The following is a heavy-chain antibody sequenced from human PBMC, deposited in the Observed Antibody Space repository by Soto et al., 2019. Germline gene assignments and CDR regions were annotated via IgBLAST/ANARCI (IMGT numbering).Heavy chain of an antibody. CDR1: GFNFSNYA. J-gene: IGHJ4*02. CDR2: ISANSGTT. D-gene: IGHD3-3*01. Sequence: EVQLLESGGDFKQPGGSLRLSCEGSGFNFSNYALNWVRQAPGKRLEWVSVISANSGTTYYAASVKSRFTISRDNSKKTLYLQMDSLRADDTAVYYCAIGRAITVFGVITPFDSWGQGTLVTVPS. CDR3: AIGRAITVFGVITPFDS. V-gene: IGHV3-23*01.